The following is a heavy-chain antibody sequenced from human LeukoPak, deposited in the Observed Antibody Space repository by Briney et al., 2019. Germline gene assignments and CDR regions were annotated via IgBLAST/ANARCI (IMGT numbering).Heavy chain of an antibody. CDR2: IYYSGST. CDR1: GGSISSSSYY. Sequence: PSETLSLTCTVSGGSISSSSYYWGWIRQPPGKGLEWIGSIYYSGSTYYNPSLKSRVTMSVDTSKNQFSLKLSSVTAADTAVYYCARDDGDYVSYYYGMDVWGQGTTVTVSS. V-gene: IGHV4-39*07. D-gene: IGHD4-17*01. J-gene: IGHJ6*02. CDR3: ARDDGDYVSYYYGMDV.